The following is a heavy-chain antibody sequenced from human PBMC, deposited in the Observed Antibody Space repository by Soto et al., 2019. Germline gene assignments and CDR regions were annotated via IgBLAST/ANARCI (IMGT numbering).Heavy chain of an antibody. CDR2: IWYDGRNK. J-gene: IGHJ4*02. V-gene: IGHV3-33*01. CDR1: GFTFSSYG. Sequence: QVQLVESGGGVVQPGRSLRLSCAASGFTFSSYGMHWVRQAPGKGLEWVAVIWYDGRNKYYADSVKGRFTISRDNSKNTLYLQMNSLRAEYTAVYYCARDGSECSGGSGYFDYWGQGTLVTVSS. CDR3: ARDGSECSGGSGYFDY. D-gene: IGHD2-15*01.